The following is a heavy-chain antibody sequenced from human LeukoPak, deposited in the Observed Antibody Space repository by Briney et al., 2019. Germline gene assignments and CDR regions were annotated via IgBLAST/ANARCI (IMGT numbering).Heavy chain of an antibody. D-gene: IGHD2-2*02. Sequence: ASVKVSCKASGYTFTSYGISWVRQAPGQGLEWMGWISAYNGNTNYAQKLQGRVTMTTDTSTSTAYMELRSLRSDDTAVYHCARDGLDIVVVPAAIPDWYFDLWGRGTLVTVSS. CDR2: ISAYNGNT. CDR1: GYTFTSYG. V-gene: IGHV1-18*01. CDR3: ARDGLDIVVVPAAIPDWYFDL. J-gene: IGHJ2*01.